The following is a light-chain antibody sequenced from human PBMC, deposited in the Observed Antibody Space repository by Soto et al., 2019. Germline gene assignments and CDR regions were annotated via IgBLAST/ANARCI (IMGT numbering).Light chain of an antibody. Sequence: DIQITQSPSSLSASVVDRVIITCRASQSITTYLNWYQQKPWKAPKLMISATSSLHPGVPSRFSGSGSGTDFTLTITSLQPEDCATYYCQQSYRTPWFGPGTKVEIK. CDR3: QQSYRTPW. CDR2: ATS. J-gene: IGKJ1*01. CDR1: QSITTY. V-gene: IGKV1-39*01.